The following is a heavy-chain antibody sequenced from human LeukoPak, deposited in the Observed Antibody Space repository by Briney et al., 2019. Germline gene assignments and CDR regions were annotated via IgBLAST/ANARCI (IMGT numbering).Heavy chain of an antibody. J-gene: IGHJ4*02. V-gene: IGHV3-23*01. D-gene: IGHD2-2*02. CDR1: GFTFSSYG. Sequence: PGGSLRLSCAASGFTFSSYGMSWVRQAPGKGLEWVSAISGSGGSTYYADSVKGRFTISRDNSKNTLYLQMNSLRAEDTAVYYCANLYPLGFSRDYWGQGTLVTVSS. CDR2: ISGSGGST. CDR3: ANLYPLGFSRDY.